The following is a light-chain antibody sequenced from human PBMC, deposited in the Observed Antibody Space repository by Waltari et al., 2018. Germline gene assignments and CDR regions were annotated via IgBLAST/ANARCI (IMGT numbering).Light chain of an antibody. Sequence: QSVLTQPPSVSGTPGQRVTISCSGSFSNIGSTSVNWYQQPPGTSPRLLIYNTNQVPSGVPHRFSASKSGTSASLAITGLQSEDEAYYYCAAWDDSLGAVFGGGTKLTVL. J-gene: IGLJ3*02. V-gene: IGLV1-44*01. CDR2: NTN. CDR3: AAWDDSLGAV. CDR1: FSNIGSTS.